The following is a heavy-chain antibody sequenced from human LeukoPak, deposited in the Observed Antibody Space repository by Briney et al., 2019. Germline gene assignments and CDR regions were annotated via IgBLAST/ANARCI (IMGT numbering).Heavy chain of an antibody. CDR3: ARDWYYYYLSSGLDD. D-gene: IGHD3-22*01. Sequence: ASVKVSCKASGYTFTSYGISWVRQAPGQGLEWMGWISAYNGNTNYAQKLQGRVTMTTETSTSSAYMELRSLRSDDTAVYYCARDWYYYYLSSGLDDWGQGTLVTVSS. J-gene: IGHJ4*02. CDR1: GYTFTSYG. CDR2: ISAYNGNT. V-gene: IGHV1-18*01.